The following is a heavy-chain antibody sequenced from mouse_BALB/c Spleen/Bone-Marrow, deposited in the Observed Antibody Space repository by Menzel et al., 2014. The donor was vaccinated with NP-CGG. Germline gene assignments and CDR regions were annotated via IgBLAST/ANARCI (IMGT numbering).Heavy chain of an antibody. J-gene: IGHJ4*01. Sequence: QVQLQQSGAELVKPGASVKLSCKASGYTFTSYYMYWVKQRPGQGLEWIGRINPSNGGTNFNEKFKSKATLTVDKSSSTAYMQLSSLTSEDSAVYYCTRYGYDPLYAMDYWGQGTSVTVSS. CDR2: INPSNGGT. V-gene: IGHV1-53*01. CDR1: GYTFTSYY. CDR3: TRYGYDPLYAMDY. D-gene: IGHD2-3*01.